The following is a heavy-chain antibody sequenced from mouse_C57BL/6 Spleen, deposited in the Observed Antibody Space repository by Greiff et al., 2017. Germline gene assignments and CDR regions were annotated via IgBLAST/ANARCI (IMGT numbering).Heavy chain of an antibody. D-gene: IGHD2-2*01. CDR2: IDPENGDT. CDR1: GFNIKDDY. Sequence: DVKLQESGAELVRPGASVKLSCTASGFNIKDDYMHWVKQRPEQGLEWIGWIDPENGDTEYASKFQGKATITADTSSNTAYLQLSSLTSEDTAVYYCTSKGYDEYYFDYWGQGTTLTVSS. J-gene: IGHJ2*01. CDR3: TSKGYDEYYFDY. V-gene: IGHV14-4*01.